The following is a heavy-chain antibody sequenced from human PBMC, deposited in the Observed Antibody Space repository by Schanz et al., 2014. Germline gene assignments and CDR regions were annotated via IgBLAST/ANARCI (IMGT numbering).Heavy chain of an antibody. CDR1: GGTFSSYA. CDR3: ARAKRFGDMDV. V-gene: IGHV1-69*04. CDR2: FIPILDVG. J-gene: IGHJ6*02. D-gene: IGHD3-10*01. Sequence: QVQLVQSGAEVKKPGSPVKVSCKSSGGTFSSYAISWVRQARGQGLEWVGRFIPILDVGNYAQQFQGRVTMTRDTSTSTVYMELSSLRSEDTAVYYCARAKRFGDMDVWGQGTTVTVSS.